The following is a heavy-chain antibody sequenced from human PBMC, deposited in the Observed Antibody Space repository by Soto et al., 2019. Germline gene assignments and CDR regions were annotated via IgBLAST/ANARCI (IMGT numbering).Heavy chain of an antibody. J-gene: IGHJ4*02. V-gene: IGHV2-5*02. CDR2: IFWDNDK. D-gene: IGHD2-8*02. CDR3: ARGTQTPILGVFDS. Sequence: QITLKESGPTLVKPTQTLTLTCSFSGFSLTTSGVGVGWIRQPPGKALEWLALIFWDNDKRYSPSLKNRLTVTKATSKNQVVLTMTNMDPVDTATYYCARGTQTPILGVFDSWGQGTLVTVSS. CDR1: GFSLTTSGVG.